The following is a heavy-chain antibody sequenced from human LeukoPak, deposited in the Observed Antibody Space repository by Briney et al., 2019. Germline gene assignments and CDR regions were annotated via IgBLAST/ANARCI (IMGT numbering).Heavy chain of an antibody. CDR1: GLTFNTYA. J-gene: IGHJ5*02. V-gene: IGHV3-30-3*01. CDR3: ARDLGYCTTTGCSDIGGWFDP. D-gene: IGHD2-8*01. Sequence: PGGSLRLSCATSGLTFNTYAIHWVRQAPGKGLEWVAVVSYDGTKNYYADSVKGRFTISRDNSKKTQYLQMNSLRAEDTAVYHCARDLGYCTTTGCSDIGGWFDPWGQGTLVTVSS. CDR2: VSYDGTKN.